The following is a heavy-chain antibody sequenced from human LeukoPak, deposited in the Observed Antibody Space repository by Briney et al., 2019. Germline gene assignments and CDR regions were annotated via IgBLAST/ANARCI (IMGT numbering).Heavy chain of an antibody. V-gene: IGHV3-30-3*01. Sequence: GRSLRLSCGASGFTFSSYAMHWVRQAPGKGLEWVAVISYDGSNKYYADSVKGRFTISRDNSKNTLYLQMNSLRAEDTAVYYCARDPEMATISAFDYWGQGTLVTVSS. J-gene: IGHJ4*02. D-gene: IGHD5-24*01. CDR1: GFTFSSYA. CDR2: ISYDGSNK. CDR3: ARDPEMATISAFDY.